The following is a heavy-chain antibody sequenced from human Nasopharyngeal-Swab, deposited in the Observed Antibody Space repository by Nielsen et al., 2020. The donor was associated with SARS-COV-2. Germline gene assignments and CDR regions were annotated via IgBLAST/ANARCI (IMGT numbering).Heavy chain of an antibody. Sequence: WVRQAPGQRLGWMGWINAGNGNTKYSQKFQGRVTITRDTSASTAYMELSSLRSEDTAVYYCAPSTAAGTNYYYYYMDVWGKGTTVTVSS. CDR2: INAGNGNT. J-gene: IGHJ6*03. V-gene: IGHV1-3*01. D-gene: IGHD6-13*01. CDR3: APSTAAGTNYYYYYMDV.